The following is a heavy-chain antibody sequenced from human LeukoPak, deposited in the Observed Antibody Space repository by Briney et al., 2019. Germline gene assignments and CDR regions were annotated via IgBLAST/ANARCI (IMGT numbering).Heavy chain of an antibody. J-gene: IGHJ3*02. CDR3: AREGVITGTTIDYAFDI. CDR1: GGSISSYY. D-gene: IGHD1-7*01. Sequence: SETLSLTCTVSGGSISSYYWSWIRQPPGKGLEWIGYINYSGSTNYNPSLKSRVTISVDTSKNQFSLKLSSVTAADTAVYYCAREGVITGTTIDYAFDIWGQGTMVTVSS. V-gene: IGHV4-59*01. CDR2: INYSGST.